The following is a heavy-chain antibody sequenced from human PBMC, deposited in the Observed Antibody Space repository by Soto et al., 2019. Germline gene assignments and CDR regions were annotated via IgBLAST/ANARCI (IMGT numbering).Heavy chain of an antibody. CDR1: GFTFSNAW. Sequence: GGSLRLSCAASGFTFSNAWMNWVRQAPGKGLEWVGRIKSKTDGGTTDYAAPVKGRFTISRDDSKNTLYLQMNSLKTEDTAVYYCTTLSAATPLSRYYGMDVWGQGTTVTVSS. J-gene: IGHJ6*02. CDR2: IKSKTDGGTT. V-gene: IGHV3-15*07. D-gene: IGHD2-15*01. CDR3: TTLSAATPLSRYYGMDV.